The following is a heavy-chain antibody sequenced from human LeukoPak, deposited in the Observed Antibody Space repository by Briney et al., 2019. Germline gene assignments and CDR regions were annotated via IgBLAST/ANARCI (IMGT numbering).Heavy chain of an antibody. CDR3: ARGKEIWFDP. CDR1: GGSISSYY. Sequence: SETLSLTCTVSGGSISSYYWSWNRQPPGKGLEWIGYIYYSGSTNYNPSLKSRVTISVDTSKNQFSLKLSSVTAADTAVYYCARGKEIWFDPWGQGTLVTVSS. V-gene: IGHV4-59*01. D-gene: IGHD5-24*01. CDR2: IYYSGST. J-gene: IGHJ5*02.